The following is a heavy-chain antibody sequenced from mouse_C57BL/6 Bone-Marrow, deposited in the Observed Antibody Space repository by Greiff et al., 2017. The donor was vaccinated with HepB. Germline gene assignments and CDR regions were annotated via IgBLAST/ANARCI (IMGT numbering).Heavy chain of an antibody. Sequence: VQLQQSGPELVKPGASVKISCKASGYTFTDYYINWVKQRPGQGLEWIGWIFPGSGSTYYNEKFKGKATLTVDKSSSTAYMLLSSLTSEDSAVYFCARTGGYDYDARDAMDYWGQGTSVTVSS. V-gene: IGHV1-75*01. CDR1: GYTFTDYY. CDR3: ARTGGYDYDARDAMDY. D-gene: IGHD2-4*01. J-gene: IGHJ4*01. CDR2: IFPGSGST.